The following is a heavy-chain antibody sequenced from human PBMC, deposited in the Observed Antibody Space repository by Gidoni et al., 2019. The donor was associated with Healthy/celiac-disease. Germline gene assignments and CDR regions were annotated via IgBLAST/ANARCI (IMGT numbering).Heavy chain of an antibody. Sequence: QVQLVQSGAEVKKPGSSVKVSCKASGGTLSSSAISWVRQAPGQGLEWMGGIIPIFGTANYAQKFQGRVTITADESTSTAYMELSSLRSEDTAVYYCARFSSWNYGRLSHLDYWGQGTLVTVSS. CDR3: ARFSSWNYGRLSHLDY. CDR1: GGTLSSSA. V-gene: IGHV1-69*01. D-gene: IGHD1-7*01. J-gene: IGHJ4*02. CDR2: IIPIFGTA.